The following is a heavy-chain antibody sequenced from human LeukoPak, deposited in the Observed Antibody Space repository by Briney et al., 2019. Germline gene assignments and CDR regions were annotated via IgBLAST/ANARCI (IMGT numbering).Heavy chain of an antibody. J-gene: IGHJ4*02. CDR1: GGTFSSYA. Sequence: ASVKVSCKASGGTFSSYAISWVRQAPGQGLEWMGRIIPILGTANYAQKFQGRVTITTDESTSTAYMELSSLRSEDTAVYYCASALWEVRGVIIPPDYWGQGTLVTVSS. CDR3: ASALWEVRGVIIPPDY. D-gene: IGHD3-10*01. CDR2: IIPILGTA. V-gene: IGHV1-69*11.